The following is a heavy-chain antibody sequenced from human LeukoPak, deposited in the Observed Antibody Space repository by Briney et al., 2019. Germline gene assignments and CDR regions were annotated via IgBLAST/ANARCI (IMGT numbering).Heavy chain of an antibody. CDR3: ARGGRLGDYFDS. V-gene: IGHV6-1*01. CDR1: GDSVSTNSGA. Sequence: SQTLSLTCASFGDSVSTNSGAWNWIRQSPSRGLEWLGRTYYRSKWYNDYAVSVKGRVSIIADTSKSQFSLQLKSVTPDDTAVYFCARGGRLGDYFDSWGQGSLVTVSS. J-gene: IGHJ4*02. CDR2: TYYRSKWYN.